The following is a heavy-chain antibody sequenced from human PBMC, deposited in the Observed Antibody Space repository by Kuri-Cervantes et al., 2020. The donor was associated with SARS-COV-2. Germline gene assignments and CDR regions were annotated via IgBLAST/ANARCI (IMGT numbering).Heavy chain of an antibody. J-gene: IGHJ4*02. Sequence: GGSLRLSCAASGFTFRSHGMHWVRQAPGKGLEWVAVISYDGSNKYYADSVKGRFTISRDNSKNTLYLQMNSLRAEDTAVYYCARARGASYYFDYWGQGTLVTVSS. V-gene: IGHV3-30*03. CDR2: ISYDGSNK. CDR3: ARARGASYYFDY. CDR1: GFTFRSHG. D-gene: IGHD4/OR15-4a*01.